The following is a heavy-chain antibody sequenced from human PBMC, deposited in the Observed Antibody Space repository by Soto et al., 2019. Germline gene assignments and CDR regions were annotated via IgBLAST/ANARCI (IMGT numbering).Heavy chain of an antibody. CDR3: AKARRGLRRGRGGGRANWFDP. J-gene: IGHJ5*02. Sequence: ASVKVSCKASGYTFTSYDINWVRQATGQGLEWMGWMNPNSGNTGYAQKFQGRVTMTRNTSISTAYMELSSLRSEDTAVYYCAKARRGLRRGRGGGRANWFDPWGQGTLVTVSS. CDR2: MNPNSGNT. CDR1: GYTFTSYD. V-gene: IGHV1-8*01. D-gene: IGHD1-1*01.